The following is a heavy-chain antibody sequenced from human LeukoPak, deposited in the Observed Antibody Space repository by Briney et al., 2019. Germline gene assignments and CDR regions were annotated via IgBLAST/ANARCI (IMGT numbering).Heavy chain of an antibody. D-gene: IGHD4-17*01. CDR3: ARGDDYGDYDGWFDP. CDR2: INPNSGGT. V-gene: IGHV1-2*02. CDR1: GYTFTGYY. Sequence: ASVKVSCKASGYTFTGYYMHWVRQAPGQGLEWMGWINPNSGGTNYAQKFQGRVTMTRDTSISTAYMELSRLRSDDTAVYYCARGDDYGDYDGWFDPWGQGTLVTVSS. J-gene: IGHJ5*02.